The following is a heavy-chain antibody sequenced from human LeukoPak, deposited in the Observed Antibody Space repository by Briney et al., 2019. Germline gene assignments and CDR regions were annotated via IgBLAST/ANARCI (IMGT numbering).Heavy chain of an antibody. V-gene: IGHV1-18*01. Sequence: ASVKVSCKASGYTFTSYGISWVRQAPGQGLEWMGWISAYNGNTNYAQKLQGRVTMTTDTSTSTAYMELRSLRSEDTAVYYCARGSPFIYGDYRINAFDIWGQGTMVTVSS. J-gene: IGHJ3*02. CDR2: ISAYNGNT. CDR1: GYTFTSYG. CDR3: ARGSPFIYGDYRINAFDI. D-gene: IGHD4-17*01.